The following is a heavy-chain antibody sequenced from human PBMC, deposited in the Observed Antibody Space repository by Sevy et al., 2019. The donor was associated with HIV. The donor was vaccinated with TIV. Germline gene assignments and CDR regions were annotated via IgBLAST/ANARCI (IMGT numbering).Heavy chain of an antibody. CDR2: INHSGST. V-gene: IGHV4-34*01. J-gene: IGHJ5*02. D-gene: IGHD3-10*01. CDR3: ARGVRITMVRGAPNWFDP. Sequence: SETLSLTCAVYGGSFSGYYWSWIRQPPGKGLEWIGEINHSGSTNYNPSLKSRVTISVDTSKNQFSLKLSSVTAADTAVYYCARGVRITMVRGAPNWFDPWGQEPWSPSPQ. CDR1: GGSFSGYY.